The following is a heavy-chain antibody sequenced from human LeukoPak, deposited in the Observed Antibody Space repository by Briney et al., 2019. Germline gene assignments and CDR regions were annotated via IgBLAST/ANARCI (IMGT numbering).Heavy chain of an antibody. D-gene: IGHD7-27*01. CDR2: LNPNSGNA. Sequence: GASVKVSCKASGYIFTTYDIGWVRQATGQGLEWMGWLNPNSGNAGYAQKFQGRVTISRNTSISTAYMELSSLRSDDTAIYYRARRKFLGWFDPWGQGTLVTVSS. J-gene: IGHJ5*02. V-gene: IGHV1-8*03. CDR1: GYIFTTYD. CDR3: ARRKFLGWFDP.